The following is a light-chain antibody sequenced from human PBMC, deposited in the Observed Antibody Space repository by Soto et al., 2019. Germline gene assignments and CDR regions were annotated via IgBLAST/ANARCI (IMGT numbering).Light chain of an antibody. V-gene: IGKV3-11*01. CDR1: QSVSSY. CDR2: DAS. Sequence: EIVLTQSPATLSLSPGERATLSCRASQSVSSYLAWYQQKPGQAPRLLIYDASNRATGIPDRFSGSGSGTDFTLTISSLEPEDFAVYYCQKRSNWPPITFGQGTRLEIK. CDR3: QKRSNWPPIT. J-gene: IGKJ5*01.